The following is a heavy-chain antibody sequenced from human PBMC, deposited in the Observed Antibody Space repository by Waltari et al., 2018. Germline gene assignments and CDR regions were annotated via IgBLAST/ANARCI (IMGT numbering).Heavy chain of an antibody. Sequence: LVVSGGDVVQSGRSLRLSCVSSRSAFNTAIMHWVGQAPGKGLEGVSAMSYDGYSKYYADSVKGRFTISRDDSLNTVYLQLDSLTVEDTAIYYCAREGYTSGRAGIFDYWGQGTLVTVSS. CDR2: MSYDGYSK. CDR1: RSAFNTAI. D-gene: IGHD6-19*01. V-gene: IGHV3-30-3*01. J-gene: IGHJ4*02. CDR3: AREGYTSGRAGIFDY.